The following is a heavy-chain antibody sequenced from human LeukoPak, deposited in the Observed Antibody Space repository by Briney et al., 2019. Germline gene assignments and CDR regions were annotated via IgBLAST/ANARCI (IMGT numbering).Heavy chain of an antibody. Sequence: GGSLRLSCAASGFTFSSHGMSWVRQAPGKGLEWVSAISGSGGSTYYADSVKGRFTISRDNSKNTMYLQMNSLRAEDTAVYYCARDVSFYCSGGSCYLVYWGQGTLVTVSS. D-gene: IGHD2-15*01. CDR2: ISGSGGST. CDR1: GFTFSSHG. V-gene: IGHV3-23*01. J-gene: IGHJ4*02. CDR3: ARDVSFYCSGGSCYLVY.